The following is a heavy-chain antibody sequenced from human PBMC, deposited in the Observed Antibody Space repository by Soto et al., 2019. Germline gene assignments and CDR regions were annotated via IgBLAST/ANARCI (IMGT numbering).Heavy chain of an antibody. CDR1: GYTFTSYG. J-gene: IGHJ4*02. V-gene: IGHV1-18*01. CDR2: ISAYNGNT. CDR3: ARDSSAYPYY. Sequence: QVQLVQSGAEVKKPGASVKVSCKASGYTFTSYGISWVRQAPGQGLEWMGWISAYNGNTNYAQNPQGKVTMTQDTATSKADKDLRSLRSDDTAVYYCARDSSAYPYYWGPGTLVTVSS. D-gene: IGHD6-19*01.